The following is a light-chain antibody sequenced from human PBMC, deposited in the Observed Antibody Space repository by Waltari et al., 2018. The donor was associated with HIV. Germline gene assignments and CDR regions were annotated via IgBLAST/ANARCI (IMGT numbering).Light chain of an antibody. CDR1: SPHTGINN. V-gene: IGLV1-47*01. CDR2: RNN. Sequence: QSVMTQPPSASGTPGQSVTIACSGSSPHTGINNLTWYQHPPGTTPKLRYYRNNLRPSGVPYQCSGSKSCASASLASSGRRSEDEADYYCAAWDDSRKVFGGGTKLTVL. CDR3: AAWDDSRKV. J-gene: IGLJ3*02.